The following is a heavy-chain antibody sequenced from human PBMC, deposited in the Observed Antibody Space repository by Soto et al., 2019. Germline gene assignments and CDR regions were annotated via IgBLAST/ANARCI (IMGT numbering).Heavy chain of an antibody. CDR2: IYYSGST. D-gene: IGHD3-3*01. J-gene: IGHJ5*02. V-gene: IGHV4-59*08. CDR3: ARVVAPRFLEWPARFDP. CDR1: GGSISSYY. Sequence: PSETLSLTCTVSGGSISSYYWSWIRQPPGKGLEWIGYIYYSGSTNYNPSLKSRVTISVDTSKNQFSLKLSSVTAADTAVYYCARVVAPRFLEWPARFDPWGQGTLVTVSS.